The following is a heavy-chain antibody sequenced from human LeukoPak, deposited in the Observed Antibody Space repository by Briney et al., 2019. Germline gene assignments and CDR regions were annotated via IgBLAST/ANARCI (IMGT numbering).Heavy chain of an antibody. J-gene: IGHJ4*02. CDR2: ISSNGGST. D-gene: IGHD3-22*01. Sequence: PGGSLRLSCAASGLTFSTYAMHWVRHAPGKGLEYVSGISSNGGSTYYANSVKGRFTISRDNSKNTLFLQMGSLRAEDMAVYYCARGAHYYYDRSGYYYFDYWGQGTLVTVSS. CDR1: GLTFSTYA. V-gene: IGHV3-64*01. CDR3: ARGAHYYYDRSGYYYFDY.